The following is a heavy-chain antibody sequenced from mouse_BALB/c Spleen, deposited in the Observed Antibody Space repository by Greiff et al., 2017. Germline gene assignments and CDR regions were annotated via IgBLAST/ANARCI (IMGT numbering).Heavy chain of an antibody. J-gene: IGHJ4*01. Sequence: DVQLQESGPGLVKPSQSLSLTCTVTGYSITSDYAWNWIRQFPGNKLEWMGYISYSGSTSYNPSLKSRISITRDTSKNQFFLQLNSVTTEDTATYYCARGITTGQWGQGTSVTVSS. V-gene: IGHV3-2*02. CDR2: ISYSGST. D-gene: IGHD2-4*01. CDR1: GYSITSDYA. CDR3: ARGITTGQ.